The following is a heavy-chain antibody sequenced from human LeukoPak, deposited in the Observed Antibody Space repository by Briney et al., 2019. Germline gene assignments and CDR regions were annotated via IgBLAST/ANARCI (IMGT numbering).Heavy chain of an antibody. V-gene: IGHV4-31*03. CDR2: IYYSGST. CDR1: GGSISSGGYY. J-gene: IGHJ4*02. D-gene: IGHD6-19*01. CDR3: AREAVAGNQPIDY. Sequence: SETLSLTCTVSGGSISSGGYYWSWIRQHPGKGLEWIGYIYYSGSTYYNLSLKSRVTISVDTSKNQFSLKLSSVTAADTAVYYCAREAVAGNQPIDYWGQGTLVTVSS.